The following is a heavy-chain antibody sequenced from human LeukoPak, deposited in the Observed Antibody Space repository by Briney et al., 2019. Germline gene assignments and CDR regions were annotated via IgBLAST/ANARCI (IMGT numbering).Heavy chain of an antibody. V-gene: IGHV5-51*01. Sequence: GESLEISCKDSGYNFTSYWIGWVRQMPGKGLEWMGIIYPGDSDTRYSPSFQGQVTISVDKSINTAYVQWSSLKASDTAMYYCARNLPTTAAAFDIWGQGTMVTVSS. CDR2: IYPGDSDT. CDR3: ARNLPTTAAAFDI. CDR1: GYNFTSYW. D-gene: IGHD1-1*01. J-gene: IGHJ3*02.